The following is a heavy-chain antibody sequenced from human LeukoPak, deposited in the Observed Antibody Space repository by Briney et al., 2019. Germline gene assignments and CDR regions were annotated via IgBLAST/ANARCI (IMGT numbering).Heavy chain of an antibody. Sequence: SLRLXCVASXLKFRNYGMHWVRQAPGKGLEWVTFIWYDGSHQYYIDSVKGRFTVSRDNAKSTLYLQMDSLRAEDTAVYYCATDRNEGKYYDYWGQGTLVTVSS. CDR3: ATDRNEGKYYDY. V-gene: IGHV3-33*01. J-gene: IGHJ4*02. CDR2: IWYDGSHQ. D-gene: IGHD2/OR15-2a*01. CDR1: XLKFRNYG.